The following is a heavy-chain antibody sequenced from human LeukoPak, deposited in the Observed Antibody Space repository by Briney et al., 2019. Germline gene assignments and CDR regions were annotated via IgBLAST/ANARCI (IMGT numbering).Heavy chain of an antibody. J-gene: IGHJ4*02. V-gene: IGHV3-30*02. CDR1: GFTFSSYW. D-gene: IGHD3-10*01. CDR3: AKDRGYYGSGSYYTDY. CDR2: IRYDGSNK. Sequence: GGSLRLSCAASGFTFSSYWMHWVRQAPGKGLQWVAFIRYDGSNKYYADSVKGRFTISRDNSKNTLYLQMNSLRAEDTAVYYCAKDRGYYGSGSYYTDYWGQGTLVTVSS.